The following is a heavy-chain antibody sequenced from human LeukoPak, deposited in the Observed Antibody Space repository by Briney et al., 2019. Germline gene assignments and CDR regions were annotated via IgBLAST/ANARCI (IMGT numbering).Heavy chain of an antibody. V-gene: IGHV4-59*01. CDR3: ARVERGYSNYAEYFQY. D-gene: IGHD3-22*01. CDR2: IYYSGST. CDR1: GGSISSYY. J-gene: IGHJ1*01. Sequence: SETLSLTCTVSGGSISSYYWSWIRQPPGKGLEWIGYIYYSGSTNYNPSLKSRVTISVDTSKNQFSLKLSSVTAADTAVYYCARVERGYSNYAEYFQYWGQGTLVTVSS.